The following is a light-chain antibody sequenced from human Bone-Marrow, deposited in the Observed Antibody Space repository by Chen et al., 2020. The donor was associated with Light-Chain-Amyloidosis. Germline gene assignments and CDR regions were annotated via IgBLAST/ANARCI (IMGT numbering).Light chain of an antibody. Sequence: QSVLTQPPSVSGAPGQRVTISCTGTSSNIGAGYDVHWYQQLPGTAPKLLLDGNDNRPSVVPARFSASKSGTSASLAITGLQAEDEADYYCQSYDTTLSGSVFGGGTKLTVL. V-gene: IGLV1-40*01. CDR1: SSNIGAGYD. CDR3: QSYDTTLSGSV. CDR2: GND. J-gene: IGLJ3*02.